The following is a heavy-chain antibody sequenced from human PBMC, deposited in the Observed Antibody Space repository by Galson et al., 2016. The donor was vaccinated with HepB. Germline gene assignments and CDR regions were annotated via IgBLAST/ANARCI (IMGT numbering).Heavy chain of an antibody. J-gene: IGHJ4*02. CDR2: ISDGGGT. Sequence: SLRLSCEASGFTFSSHAMSWVRQAPGKGLEWVSTISDGGGTYYADSVKGRFTISRDHSKKTLYLQMDSLRAEDTAVYYCAMYMTAVGGVAFDYWGQGTLVTVSS. CDR1: GFTFSSHA. D-gene: IGHD4-23*01. CDR3: AMYMTAVGGVAFDY. V-gene: IGHV3-23*01.